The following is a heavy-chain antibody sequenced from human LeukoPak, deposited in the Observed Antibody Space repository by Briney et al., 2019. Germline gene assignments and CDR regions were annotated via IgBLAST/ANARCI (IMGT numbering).Heavy chain of an antibody. D-gene: IGHD4-17*01. CDR1: GFTVSSNY. CDR3: ARVGAGDYVYLGFYYGMDV. J-gene: IGHJ6*02. Sequence: GGSLRLSCAASGFTVSSNYMSWVRQAPGKGQEWVSVIYSGGSTYYADSVKGRFTISRDNSKNTLYLQMNSLRAEDTAVYYCARVGAGDYVYLGFYYGMDVWGQGTTVTVSS. V-gene: IGHV3-66*01. CDR2: IYSGGST.